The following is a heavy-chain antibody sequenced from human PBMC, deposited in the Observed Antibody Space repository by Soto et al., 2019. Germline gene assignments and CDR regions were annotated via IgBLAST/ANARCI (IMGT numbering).Heavy chain of an antibody. D-gene: IGHD2-2*01. CDR3: ARQPTTADIDLWFDP. J-gene: IGHJ5*02. CDR2: ISSSSGYT. V-gene: IGHV3-11*06. Sequence: QVQLVESGGGLVKPGGSLRLSCVASGFTFNDYYMSWIRQAPGKGLEWVSYISSSSGYTNYADSVKGRFTISRDNARNSLYLQMNSLRAEDTAVYYCARQPTTADIDLWFDPWGQGTLVTVSS. CDR1: GFTFNDYY.